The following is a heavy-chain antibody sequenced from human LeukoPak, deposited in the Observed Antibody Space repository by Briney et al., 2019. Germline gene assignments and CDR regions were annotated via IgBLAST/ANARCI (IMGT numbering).Heavy chain of an antibody. V-gene: IGHV3-7*01. D-gene: IGHD2-2*01. CDR1: GFTFSSYW. J-gene: IGHJ4*02. CDR2: VNQDGGEK. Sequence: GGSLRLSCAASGFTFSSYWMSWVRQAPGKGLEWVANVNQDGGEKFYVDSVKGRFTISRDNAKNSLYLQMNSLRAEDTAMYYCARDIVVVPATFDYWGQGTLVSVSS. CDR3: ARDIVVVPATFDY.